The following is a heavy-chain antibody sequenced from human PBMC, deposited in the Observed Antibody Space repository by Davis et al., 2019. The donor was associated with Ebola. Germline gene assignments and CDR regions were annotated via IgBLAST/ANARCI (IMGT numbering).Heavy chain of an antibody. CDR1: GGSISSSSYY. CDR3: AGQDIVATIIDY. Sequence: SETLSLTCTVSGGSISSSSYYWGWIRQPPGKGLEWIGSIYYSGSTYYNPSLKSRVTISVDTSKNQFSLKLSSVTAADTAVYYCAGQDIVATIIDYWGQGTLVTVSS. V-gene: IGHV4-39*01. J-gene: IGHJ4*02. D-gene: IGHD5-12*01. CDR2: IYYSGST.